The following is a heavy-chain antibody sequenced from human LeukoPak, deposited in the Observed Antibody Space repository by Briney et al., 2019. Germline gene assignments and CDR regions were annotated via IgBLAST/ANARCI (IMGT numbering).Heavy chain of an antibody. Sequence: SETLSLTCTVSGGSISSYYWSWIRQPRGKGLEWIGYIYYSGSTNYNPSLKSRVTISVDTSKNQFSLKLSPVTAADTAVYYCARLHDGYRYGADYWGQGTLVTAS. V-gene: IGHV4-59*08. J-gene: IGHJ4*02. D-gene: IGHD5-18*01. CDR1: GGSISSYY. CDR3: ARLHDGYRYGADY. CDR2: IYYSGST.